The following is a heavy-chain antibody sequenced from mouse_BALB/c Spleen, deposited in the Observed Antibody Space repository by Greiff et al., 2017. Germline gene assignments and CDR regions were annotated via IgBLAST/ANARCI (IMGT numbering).Heavy chain of an antibody. CDR2: ISYSGST. V-gene: IGHV3-8*02. D-gene: IGHD2-4*01. CDR1: GDSITSGY. J-gene: IGHJ3*01. Sequence: DVQLVESGPSLVKPSQTLSLTCSVTGDSITSGYWNWIRKFPGNKLEYMGYISYSGSTYYNPSLKSRISITRDTSKNQYYLQLNSVTTEDTATDYCARYHYDYDEGFAYWGQGTLVTVSA. CDR3: ARYHYDYDEGFAY.